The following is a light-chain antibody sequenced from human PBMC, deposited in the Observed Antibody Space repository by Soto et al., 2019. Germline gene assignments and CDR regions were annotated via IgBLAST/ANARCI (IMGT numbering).Light chain of an antibody. Sequence: EIVMTQSPATLSVSPGERVTLSCRASQSVSSNLAWYQQIPGQAPRLLIYGASTRATGIPARFSGSGSGTEFTLTISSQQSEDFAVYYCQQYNNWPRTFGQGTKVEIK. V-gene: IGKV3-15*01. CDR3: QQYNNWPRT. CDR1: QSVSSN. J-gene: IGKJ1*01. CDR2: GAS.